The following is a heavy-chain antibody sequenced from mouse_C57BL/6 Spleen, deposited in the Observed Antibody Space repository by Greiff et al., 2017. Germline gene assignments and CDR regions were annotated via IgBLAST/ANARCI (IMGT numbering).Heavy chain of an antibody. D-gene: IGHD1-1*01. CDR1: GYTFTSYW. V-gene: IGHV1-69*01. Sequence: QVQLKQPGAELVMPGASVKLSCKASGYTFTSYWMHWVKQRPGQGLEWIGEIDPSDSYTNYNQKFKGKSTLTVDKSSSTAYMQLSSLTSEDSAAYYCASYGSSFDYWGQGTTLTVSS. J-gene: IGHJ2*01. CDR3: ASYGSSFDY. CDR2: IDPSDSYT.